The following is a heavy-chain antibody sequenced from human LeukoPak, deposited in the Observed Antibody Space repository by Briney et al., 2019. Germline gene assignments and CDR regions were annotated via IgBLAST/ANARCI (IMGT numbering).Heavy chain of an antibody. D-gene: IGHD3-22*01. J-gene: IGHJ4*02. CDR3: ARDLKHYYDSSGSG. Sequence: GGSLRLSCAASGFTFSNYAMNWVRQAPGKGLEWVSVIYSGGNTYYADSVKGRFTISRDNSKNTLYLQMNSLRAEDTAMYYCARDLKHYYDSSGSGWGQGTLVTVSS. CDR1: GFTFSNYA. CDR2: IYSGGNT. V-gene: IGHV3-53*01.